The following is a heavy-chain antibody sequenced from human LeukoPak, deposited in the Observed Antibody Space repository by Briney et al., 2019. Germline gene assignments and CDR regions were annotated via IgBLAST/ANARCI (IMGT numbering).Heavy chain of an antibody. CDR3: ARETLNLGYDSRDWLFDY. D-gene: IGHD3-22*01. Sequence: SQTLSLTCAISGDSVSSNSAAWNWIRQSPSRGLEWLGRTYYRSKWYNDYAVSVKSRITINTDTSKNQFSLQLNSVTPEDTAVYYCARETLNLGYDSRDWLFDYWGQGTLVTVSS. CDR2: TYYRSKWYN. V-gene: IGHV6-1*01. CDR1: GDSVSSNSAA. J-gene: IGHJ4*02.